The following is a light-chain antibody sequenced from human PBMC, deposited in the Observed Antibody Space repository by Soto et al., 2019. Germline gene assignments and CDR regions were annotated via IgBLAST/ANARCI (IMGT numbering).Light chain of an antibody. CDR3: QQRVNWPPT. CDR1: QPVSDK. Sequence: QSPANLSLSTGAGATLSCWASQPVSDKLAWYQQKPGQAPRLLFFDASNRVTGVPARFSAGGSGTDFTLIISNLEPEDFAVYYCQQRVNWPPTFGGRTKVENK. J-gene: IGKJ4*01. CDR2: DAS. V-gene: IGKV3-11*01.